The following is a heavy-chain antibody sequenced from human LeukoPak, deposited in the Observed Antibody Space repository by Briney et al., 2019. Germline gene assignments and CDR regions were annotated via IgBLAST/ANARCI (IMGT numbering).Heavy chain of an antibody. CDR2: IKQEGSEK. CDR1: GFTFSSYW. V-gene: IGHV3-7*01. D-gene: IGHD3-3*01. CDR3: ARPDYDFWSGYLDY. J-gene: IGHJ4*02. Sequence: GGSLRLSCAASGFTFSSYWMSWVRQAPGKGLEWVANIKQEGSEKYYVDSVKGRFTISRENAKNSLYLQMNSLRAEDTAVYYCARPDYDFWSGYLDYWGQGTLVTVSS.